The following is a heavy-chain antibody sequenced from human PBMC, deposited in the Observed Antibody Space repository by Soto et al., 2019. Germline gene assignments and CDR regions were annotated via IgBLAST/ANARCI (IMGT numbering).Heavy chain of an antibody. D-gene: IGHD2-21*01. CDR3: ARTNLGHMGGSLA. V-gene: IGHV4-38-2*01. CDR2: ISHSGST. J-gene: IGHJ4*02. CDR1: GYSISSGYY. Sequence: KASETLSLTCAVSGYSISSGYYWGWIRQPPGKGLEWIGSISHSGSTYYNPSLKSRVTISVDTSKNQFSLKLSSVTAADTAVYYCARTNLGHMGGSLAWGQGAPVTVSS.